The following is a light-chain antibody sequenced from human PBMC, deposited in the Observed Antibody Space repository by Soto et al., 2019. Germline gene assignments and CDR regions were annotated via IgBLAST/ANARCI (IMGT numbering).Light chain of an antibody. CDR3: QQYNNWPRT. CDR2: GAS. CDR1: QSVSSN. Sequence: EIVMTQSPATLSVSPGERVTLSCRASQSVSSNLAWYLQKAGQPPRLLIYGASTRATGIPVRFSGSGSGTEFTLNISSLQYEDFAVYYWQQYNNWPRTFGQGTKVEIK. J-gene: IGKJ1*01. V-gene: IGKV3-15*01.